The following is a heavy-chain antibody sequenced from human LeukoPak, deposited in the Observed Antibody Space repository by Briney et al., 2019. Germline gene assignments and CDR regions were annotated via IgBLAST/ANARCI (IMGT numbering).Heavy chain of an antibody. Sequence: QSGGSLTLSCAASGIILSSYWMSWVRQAPGKGLEWVANIKQDGSEKWYVDSVKGRFTISRDNAKNSLYLQMNSLRAEDTAVYYCAKDLFYDSSGQPPGYWGQGTLVTVSS. V-gene: IGHV3-7*01. D-gene: IGHD3-22*01. CDR1: GIILSSYW. J-gene: IGHJ4*02. CDR2: IKQDGSEK. CDR3: AKDLFYDSSGQPPGY.